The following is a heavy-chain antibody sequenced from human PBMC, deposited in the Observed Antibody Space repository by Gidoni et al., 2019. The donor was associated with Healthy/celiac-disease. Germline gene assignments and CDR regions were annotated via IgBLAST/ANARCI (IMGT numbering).Heavy chain of an antibody. J-gene: IGHJ4*02. D-gene: IGHD6-19*01. CDR2: IYSGGST. V-gene: IGHV3-66*02. CDR3: ARGLAVAGTCY. Sequence: TVSSNYMSWVRQAPGKGLEWVSVIYSGGSTYYADSVKGRFTISRDNSKNTLYLQMNSLRAEDTAVYYCARGLAVAGTCYWGQGTLVTVSS. CDR1: TVSSNY.